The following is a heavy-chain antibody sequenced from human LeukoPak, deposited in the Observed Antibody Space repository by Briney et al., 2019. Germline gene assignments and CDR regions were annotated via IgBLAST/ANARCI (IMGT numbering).Heavy chain of an antibody. CDR3: AKQGGDTLDSGSYPTDAFDI. CDR2: ISGSGGST. V-gene: IGHV3-23*01. CDR1: GFTFSSYA. D-gene: IGHD1-26*01. J-gene: IGHJ3*02. Sequence: HPGGSLRLSCAASGFTFSSYAMSWVRQAPGKGLEWVSAISGSGGSTYYADSVKGRFTIPRDNSKNTLYLQMNSLRAEDTAVYYCAKQGGDTLDSGSYPTDAFDIWGQGTMVTVSS.